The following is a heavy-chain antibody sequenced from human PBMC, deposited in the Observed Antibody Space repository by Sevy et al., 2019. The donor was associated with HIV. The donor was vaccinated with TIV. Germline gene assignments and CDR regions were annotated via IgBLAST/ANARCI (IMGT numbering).Heavy chain of an antibody. J-gene: IGHJ4*02. D-gene: IGHD3-16*01. Sequence: GGSLRLSCGVSGFTFSTFEMHWVRQAPGKGLEWVSYINSGGSGIYCADSVKGRFTISRDNAKNSLYLQMNSLRAEDTAIYYCARGGRYLDYWGQGTLVTVSS. CDR1: GFTFSTFE. CDR2: INSGGSGI. V-gene: IGHV3-48*03. CDR3: ARGGRYLDY.